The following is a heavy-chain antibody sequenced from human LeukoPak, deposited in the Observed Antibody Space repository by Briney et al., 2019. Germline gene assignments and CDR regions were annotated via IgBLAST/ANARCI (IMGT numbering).Heavy chain of an antibody. CDR3: VRDSGSSYGYYFLH. CDR1: GFTFNSYT. J-gene: IGHJ1*01. CDR2: ISSSSSHM. D-gene: IGHD1-26*01. Sequence: GGSLRLSCAASGFTFNSYTMYWVRQAPGKGLEWVSSISSSSSHMFYADSVKGRFSISRDDAKNSLYLQMNSVRAEDTAVYYCVRDSGSSYGYYFLHWGQGTLVTVSS. V-gene: IGHV3-21*01.